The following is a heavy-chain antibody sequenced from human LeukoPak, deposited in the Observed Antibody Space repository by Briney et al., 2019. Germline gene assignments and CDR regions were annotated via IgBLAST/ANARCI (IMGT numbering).Heavy chain of an antibody. V-gene: IGHV3-23*01. CDR1: GFTLSSYA. CDR2: ISASGGST. Sequence: RPGGSLRLSCAASGFTLSSYAMSWVRQAPGKGLEWVSSISASGGSTNSADSVKGRFTISRDNSKNTVYLQMNSLRAEDTAVYYCAKVMKGSERLTMVRGVIIKTAGLYYMDVWGKGTTVTVSS. D-gene: IGHD3-10*01. J-gene: IGHJ6*03. CDR3: AKVMKGSERLTMVRGVIIKTAGLYYMDV.